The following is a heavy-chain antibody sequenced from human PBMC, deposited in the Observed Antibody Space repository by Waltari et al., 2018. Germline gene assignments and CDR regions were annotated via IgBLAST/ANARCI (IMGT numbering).Heavy chain of an antibody. CDR3: TRGYSGSIIGDTWDY. V-gene: IGHV3-49*04. CDR2: IRSKAYGGTT. Sequence: EVQLVESGGGLVQPGRSLRLSCTASGFTFGDYAMSWVGQAPGKGLEWVGFIRSKAYGGTTEYAASVKGRFTISRDDSKSIAYLQMNSLKTEDTAVYYCTRGYSGSIIGDTWDYWGQGTLVTVSS. CDR1: GFTFGDYA. J-gene: IGHJ4*02. D-gene: IGHD1-26*01.